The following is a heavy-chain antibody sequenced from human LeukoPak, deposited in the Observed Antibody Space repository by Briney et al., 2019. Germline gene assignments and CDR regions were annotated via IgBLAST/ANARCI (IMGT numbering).Heavy chain of an antibody. CDR3: VKSYYDFWSGYYPYFDY. Sequence: GGSLRLSCSASGFTFSSYAMHWVRQAPGKGLEYVSAISSNGGSTYYADSVKGRFTISRDNSKNTLDLQMSSLRVEDTAVYYCVKSYYDFWSGYYPYFDYWGQGTLVTVSS. CDR2: ISSNGGST. CDR1: GFTFSSYA. V-gene: IGHV3-64D*09. J-gene: IGHJ4*02. D-gene: IGHD3-3*01.